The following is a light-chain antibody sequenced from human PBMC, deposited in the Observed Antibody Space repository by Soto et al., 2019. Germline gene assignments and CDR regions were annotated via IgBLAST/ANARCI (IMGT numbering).Light chain of an antibody. CDR2: GAS. V-gene: IGKV3D-15*01. J-gene: IGKJ1*01. CDR3: QQNSNLQGT. CDR1: QSVGTY. Sequence: MTQSPSTLSASVGDRVTITCRASQSVGTYVSWFQQKPGHPPRLLISGASNRAAGIPARFSGSGSGTDFSLTISSLEPDDFAVYYCQQNSNLQGTFGQGTKVDI.